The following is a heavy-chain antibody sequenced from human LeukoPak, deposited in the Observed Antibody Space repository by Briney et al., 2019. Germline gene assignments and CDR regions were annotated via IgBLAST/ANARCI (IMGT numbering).Heavy chain of an antibody. CDR2: ISAYNGNT. CDR3: ARVFHDSSGYYPYYFDY. V-gene: IGHV1-18*01. CDR1: GYTFTSYG. Sequence: EASVKVSCKASGYTFTSYGISWVRQAPGQGLEWMGWISAYNGNTNYAQKPQGRVTMTTDTSTSTAYMELRSLRSDDTAVYYCARVFHDSSGYYPYYFDYWGQGTLVTVSS. D-gene: IGHD3-22*01. J-gene: IGHJ4*02.